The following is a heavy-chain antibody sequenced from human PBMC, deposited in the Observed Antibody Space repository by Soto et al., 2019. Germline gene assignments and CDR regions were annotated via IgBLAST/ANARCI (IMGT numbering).Heavy chain of an antibody. CDR1: GGSFSGYY. D-gene: IGHD3-3*01. CDR3: ARQAGGITIFGGWFDP. CDR2: INYRGTT. V-gene: IGHV4-34*01. Sequence: SETLSLTSAVYGGSFSGYYWSWLRQPPGKGLEWIGSINYRGTTYYNPSLRSRVTISIDTSKNHFSLKVSSVTAADTAVYYCARQAGGITIFGGWFDPWGQGTLVTVSS. J-gene: IGHJ5*02.